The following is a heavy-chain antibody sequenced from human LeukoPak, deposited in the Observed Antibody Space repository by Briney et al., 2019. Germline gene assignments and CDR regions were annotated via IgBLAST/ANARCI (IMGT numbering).Heavy chain of an antibody. CDR2: ISYDGSNK. J-gene: IGHJ5*02. V-gene: IGHV3-30-3*01. CDR3: ARDRLGWFDP. Sequence: GGSLRLSCAASGFTFSSYAMHWARQAPGKGLEWVAVISYDGSNKYYADSVKGRFTISRDNSKNTLYLQMNSLRAEDTAVYYCARDRLGWFDPWGQGTLVTVSS. CDR1: GFTFSSYA.